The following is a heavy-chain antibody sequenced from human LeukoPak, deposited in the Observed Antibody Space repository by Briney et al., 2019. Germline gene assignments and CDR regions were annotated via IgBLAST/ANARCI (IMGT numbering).Heavy chain of an antibody. J-gene: IGHJ4*02. CDR1: GGSFSGYN. Sequence: SGTLSLTCAVYGGSFSGYNWSWIRQPPGKGLEWIGEINHSGSTNYNPSLKSRVTISVDTSKNQFSLKLSSVTAADTAVYYCARVYYYGSGSGDFDYWGQGTLVTVSS. V-gene: IGHV4-34*01. CDR3: ARVYYYGSGSGDFDY. D-gene: IGHD3-10*01. CDR2: INHSGST.